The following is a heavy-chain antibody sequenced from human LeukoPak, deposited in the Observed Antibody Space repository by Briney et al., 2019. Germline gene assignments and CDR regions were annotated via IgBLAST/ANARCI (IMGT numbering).Heavy chain of an antibody. CDR2: ISGSGGST. V-gene: IGHV3-23*01. CDR1: GFTFSSYA. CDR3: AKDDEILRFLEWSPGGYFDY. D-gene: IGHD3-3*01. Sequence: PGGPLRLSCAASGFTFSSYAMSWVRQAPGKGLEWVSAISGSGGSTYYADSVKGRFTISRDNSKNTLYLQMNSLRAEDTAVYYCAKDDEILRFLEWSPGGYFDYWGQGTLVTVSS. J-gene: IGHJ4*02.